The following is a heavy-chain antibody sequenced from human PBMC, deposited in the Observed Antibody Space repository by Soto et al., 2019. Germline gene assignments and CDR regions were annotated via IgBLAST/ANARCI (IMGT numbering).Heavy chain of an antibody. CDR1: GFTFDDYA. CDR2: ISWNSGSI. J-gene: IGHJ6*02. CDR3: AKDTGHGLYYYYGMDV. V-gene: IGHV3-9*01. Sequence: GGSLRLSCAASGFTFDDYAMHWVRQAPGKGLEWVSGISWNSGSIGYADSVKGRFTISRDNAKNSLYLQMNSLRAEDTALYYCAKDTGHGLYYYYGMDVWGQGTTVTVSS. D-gene: IGHD3-10*01.